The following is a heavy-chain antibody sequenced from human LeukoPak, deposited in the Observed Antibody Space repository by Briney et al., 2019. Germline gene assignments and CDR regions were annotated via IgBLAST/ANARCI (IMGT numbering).Heavy chain of an antibody. J-gene: IGHJ4*02. CDR2: IYYSGST. V-gene: IGHV4-31*03. D-gene: IGHD5-18*01. CDR3: VRAHPNRVDTAMSWPYYFDY. CDR1: GGSISSGGYY. Sequence: SQTLSLTCTVSGGSISSGGYYWSWIRQHPGKGLEWIGYIYYSGSTYYNPSLKSRVTISVDTSKNQFSLKLSSVTAADTAVYYCVRAHPNRVDTAMSWPYYFDYWGQGTLVTVSS.